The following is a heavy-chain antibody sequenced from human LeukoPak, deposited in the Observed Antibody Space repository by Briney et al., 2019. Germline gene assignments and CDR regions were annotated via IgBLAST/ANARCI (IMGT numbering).Heavy chain of an antibody. Sequence: GGSLRLSCAASGFTFSDYGMVWVRQAPGKGLEWVAFIWFDGSNKHYADSVQGRFTFSRDNSKHTLYLQMNSLRPEDTALYYCARDVKKGYGDYIDYWGQGTLVTVSS. D-gene: IGHD4-17*01. CDR2: IWFDGSNK. J-gene: IGHJ4*02. CDR3: ARDVKKGYGDYIDY. V-gene: IGHV3-33*01. CDR1: GFTFSDYG.